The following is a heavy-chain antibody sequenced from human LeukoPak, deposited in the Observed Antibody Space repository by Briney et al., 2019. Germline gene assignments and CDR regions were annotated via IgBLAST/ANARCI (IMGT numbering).Heavy chain of an antibody. D-gene: IGHD2-15*01. CDR1: GGSFSGYY. CDR3: ARGRGGPFDY. J-gene: IGHJ4*02. V-gene: IGHV4-34*01. Sequence: SETLSLTCAVYGGSFSGYYRSWIRQPPGKGLEWIGEINHSGSTNYNPSLKSRVTISVDTSKNQFSLKPSSVTAADTAVYYCARGRGGPFDYWGQGTLVTVSS. CDR2: INHSGST.